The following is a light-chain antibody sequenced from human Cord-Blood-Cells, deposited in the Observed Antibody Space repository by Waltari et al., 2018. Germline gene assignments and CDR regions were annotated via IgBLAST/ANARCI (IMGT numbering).Light chain of an antibody. Sequence: QSALTQPASVSGSPGQSITISCTGTSSDVGGYNYVSWYQQHHGKAPKLMIYDVSNRPSGVSNRFSGSKAGNPASLTISGLQAEDEADYYCSSYTSSSTVFGTGTKVTVL. V-gene: IGLV2-14*01. CDR3: SSYTSSSTV. CDR2: DVS. CDR1: SSDVGGYNY. J-gene: IGLJ1*01.